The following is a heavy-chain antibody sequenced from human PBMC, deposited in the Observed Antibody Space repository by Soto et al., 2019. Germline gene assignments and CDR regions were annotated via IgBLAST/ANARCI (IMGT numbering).Heavy chain of an antibody. CDR2: IWSDGNNK. Sequence: QVHLVESGGGVVQPGRTLRLSCAASGFTFNIHGMHWVRQAPGTGLEWVAVIWSDGNNKFYADSVRGRFTISRDNSKNNLDLQLNSLSVEDTGVYYCAREGPISGSGAFDIWGQGTKVTVSS. CDR3: AREGPISGSGAFDI. CDR1: GFTFNIHG. V-gene: IGHV3-33*01. J-gene: IGHJ3*02. D-gene: IGHD6-25*01.